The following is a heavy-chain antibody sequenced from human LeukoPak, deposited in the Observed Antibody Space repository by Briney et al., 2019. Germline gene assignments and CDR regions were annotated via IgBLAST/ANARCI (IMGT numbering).Heavy chain of an antibody. CDR2: IGGSAGRT. V-gene: IGHV3-23*01. Sequence: GGSLRLSCAASGFTFRNSAMNWVRQAPGKGLEWVSTIGGSAGRTYYADSVEGRFTISRDNAKNSLYLQMNSLRAEDTAVYYCARVRPIAAAGRGYFDYWGQGTLVTVSS. J-gene: IGHJ4*02. CDR1: GFTFRNSA. D-gene: IGHD6-13*01. CDR3: ARVRPIAAAGRGYFDY.